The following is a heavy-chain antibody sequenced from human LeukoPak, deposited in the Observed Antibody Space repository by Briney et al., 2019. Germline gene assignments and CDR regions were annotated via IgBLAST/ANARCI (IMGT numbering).Heavy chain of an antibody. J-gene: IGHJ5*01. D-gene: IGHD5-24*01. CDR1: GYTFSSYW. CDR2: IYPGDSDT. Sequence: GESLKISCKGSGYTFSSYWIGWVSQMPGKGLEWMGIIYPGDSDTRYSPSFQGQVTISADKSISTAYLQWSSLKASDTSMYYCARLKDDYIIDSWGQGTLVTVSS. V-gene: IGHV5-51*01. CDR3: ARLKDDYIIDS.